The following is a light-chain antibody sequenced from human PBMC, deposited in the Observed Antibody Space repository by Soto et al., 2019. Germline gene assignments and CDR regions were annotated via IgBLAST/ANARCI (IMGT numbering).Light chain of an antibody. V-gene: IGLV4-69*01. CDR2: LNSDGSH. Sequence: QPVLTQSPSASASLGASVKVTCTLSSGYSSYAIAWHQQQPEKGPRFLMKLNSDGSHNRGDGIPDRFSGSSSGAERYLTISSLQSEDEADYYCQTWGSGIQVFGGGTQLTVL. J-gene: IGLJ3*02. CDR1: SGYSSYA. CDR3: QTWGSGIQV.